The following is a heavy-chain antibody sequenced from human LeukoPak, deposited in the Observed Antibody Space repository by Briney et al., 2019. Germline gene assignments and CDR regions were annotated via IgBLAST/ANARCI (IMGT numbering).Heavy chain of an antibody. D-gene: IGHD6-13*01. V-gene: IGHV3-23*01. CDR1: GFTVSSNY. CDR3: ARMYSSSWSAGGPFDY. CDR2: ISGSGGST. Sequence: GGSLRLSCAASGFTVSSNYMSWVRQAPGKGLEWVSAISGSGGSTYYADSVKGRFTISRDNSKNTLYLQMNSLRAEDTAVYYCARMYSSSWSAGGPFDYWGQGTLVTVSS. J-gene: IGHJ4*02.